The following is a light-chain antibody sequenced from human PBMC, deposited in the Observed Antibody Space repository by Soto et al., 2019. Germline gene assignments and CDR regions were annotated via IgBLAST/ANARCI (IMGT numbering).Light chain of an antibody. Sequence: APLAPRDTITSRASQGITNWLAWYQQKPGKAPKLLIYAASGLPSGVPSRFSGSGSGTDFTLIISSLMPEDLATYYFQQANSFPLNCGEGTKVDI. CDR2: AAS. J-gene: IGKJ4*01. CDR3: QQANSFPLN. V-gene: IGKV1-12*01. CDR1: QGITNW.